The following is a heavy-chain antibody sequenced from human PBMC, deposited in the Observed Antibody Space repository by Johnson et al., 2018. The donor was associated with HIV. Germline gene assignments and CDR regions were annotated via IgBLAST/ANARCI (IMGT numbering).Heavy chain of an antibody. CDR1: GFTVSSNY. Sequence: QVQLVESGGGLVQPGGSLRLSCAASGFTVSSNYMSWFRQAPGKGLEWVAFIRYDGSNKDYIDSVRGRFTISRDNSKNTVFLQMNSLRGEDTAVYYCAKEIRVFDWSGAFDIWGQGTMVTVSS. CDR3: AKEIRVFDWSGAFDI. V-gene: IGHV3-30*02. D-gene: IGHD3-9*01. CDR2: IRYDGSNK. J-gene: IGHJ3*02.